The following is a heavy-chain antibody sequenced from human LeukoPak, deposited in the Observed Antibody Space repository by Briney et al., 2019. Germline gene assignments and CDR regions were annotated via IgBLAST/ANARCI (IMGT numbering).Heavy chain of an antibody. CDR1: GFTFSSYA. D-gene: IGHD2-8*01. J-gene: IGHJ4*02. V-gene: IGHV3-23*01. CDR3: AKDTSIGRYCTNGVCSPFDY. Sequence: GGSLRLSCARSGFTFSSYAMSWVRQAPGQGLEWVSAISDTDATTYDADSVKGRFTISRENSRSTLYLQMNSLRAEDTAVYYCAKDTSIGRYCTNGVCSPFDYWGQGTLVTVAS. CDR2: ISDTDATT.